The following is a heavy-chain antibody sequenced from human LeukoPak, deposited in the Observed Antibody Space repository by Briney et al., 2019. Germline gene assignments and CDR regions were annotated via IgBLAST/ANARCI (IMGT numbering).Heavy chain of an antibody. CDR1: GFTFNSYA. CDR2: ISGSGGTT. V-gene: IGHV3-23*01. D-gene: IGHD2/OR15-2a*01. CDR3: AKTIGPPYYFDY. J-gene: IGHJ4*02. Sequence: GGSLRLSCAASGFTFNSYAMNWVRQAPGKGLEWVSGISGSGGTTYYADSVKGQFTISRDNSKNTLYLQMNSLRAEDTAVYYCAKTIGPPYYFDYWGQGTLVTVSS.